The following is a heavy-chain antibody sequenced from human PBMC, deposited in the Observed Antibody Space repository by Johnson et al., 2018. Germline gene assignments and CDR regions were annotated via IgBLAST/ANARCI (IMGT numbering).Heavy chain of an antibody. CDR1: GFTLSSYT. J-gene: IGHJ6*03. D-gene: IGHD1-1*01. CDR2: ISHDGTKT. Sequence: QVQLQESGGGVVQPGNSLRLSCAASGFTLSSYTIHWVRQGPVKGLEWVARISHDGTKTHYADSGQGRFTISGDNSRNTLYLQMNSLRAEDTAVYYCARDSVAFHGTTYPHYYYMDVWGKGTTVTVSS. CDR3: ARDSVAFHGTTYPHYYYMDV. V-gene: IGHV3-30-3*01.